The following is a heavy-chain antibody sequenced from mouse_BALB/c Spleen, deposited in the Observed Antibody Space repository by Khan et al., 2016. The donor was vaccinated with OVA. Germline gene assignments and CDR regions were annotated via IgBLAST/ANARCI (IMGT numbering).Heavy chain of an antibody. CDR1: GYIFTNSG. Sequence: QIQLVQSGPELKKPGETVKISCKASGYIFTNSGMNWVRQAPGQGLKWMGWINTYTGEPTYADDFRGRFAFSLETSARTAYLQIYTLKNEDTATYFCARGACYYGRGKNAYIAYGGQGTMVTVSA. J-gene: IGHJ3*01. CDR3: ARGACYYGRGKNAYIAY. V-gene: IGHV9-3-1*01. D-gene: IGHD1-1*01. CDR2: INTYTGEP.